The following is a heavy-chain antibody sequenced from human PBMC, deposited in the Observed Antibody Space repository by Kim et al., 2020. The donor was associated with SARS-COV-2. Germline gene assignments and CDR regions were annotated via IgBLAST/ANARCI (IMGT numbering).Heavy chain of an antibody. CDR1: GFTFSSYA. V-gene: IGHV3-30*04. CDR3: ARDTHYDILTGTDWGPPDD. CDR2: ISYDGNNK. J-gene: IGHJ4*02. D-gene: IGHD3-9*01. Sequence: GGSLRLSCAASGFTFSSYAMHWVRQAPDKGLEWVAVISYDGNNKYYADSVKGRFTISRDNSKNTLYLQMNSLRAEDTAVYCCARDTHYDILTGTDWGPPDDWGQGTLVTVSS.